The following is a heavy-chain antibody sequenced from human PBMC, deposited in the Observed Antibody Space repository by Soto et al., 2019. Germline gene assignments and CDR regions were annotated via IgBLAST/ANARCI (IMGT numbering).Heavy chain of an antibody. D-gene: IGHD3-10*01. V-gene: IGHV3-30-3*01. CDR3: AQPTSAGGARGVSGDYYYGMDV. Sequence: GGSLRLSCAASGFTFSSYAMHWVRQAPGKGLEWVAVISYDGRNKYYADSVKGRFTISRDNSKNTLYLQMNSLRPEDTAVYYCAQPTSAGGARGVSGDYYYGMDVWGQGTTETVSS. CDR1: GFTFSSYA. J-gene: IGHJ6*02. CDR2: ISYDGRNK.